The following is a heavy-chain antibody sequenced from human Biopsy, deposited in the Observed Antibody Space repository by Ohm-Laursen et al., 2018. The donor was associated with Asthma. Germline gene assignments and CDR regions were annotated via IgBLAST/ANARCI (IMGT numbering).Heavy chain of an antibody. D-gene: IGHD1-14*01. Sequence: ASVKVSCKASGFSFDNYFMHWVRQAPGQGLEWMGRINPNGGATHYAQKFQGRVTLSRDTSISTAYMDLSALRSDDTAVYYCARGQKSPGNRWFDPWGQGTLVTVSS. J-gene: IGHJ5*02. CDR2: INPNGGAT. CDR3: ARGQKSPGNRWFDP. CDR1: GFSFDNYF. V-gene: IGHV1-2*06.